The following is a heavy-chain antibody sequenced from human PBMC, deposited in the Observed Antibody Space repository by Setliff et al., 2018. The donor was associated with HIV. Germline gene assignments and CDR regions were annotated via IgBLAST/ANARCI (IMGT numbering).Heavy chain of an antibody. Sequence: SETLSLTCGVSSYSISGGYYWGWIRQPPGKGLEWIGSIYYNGSTYYNPSLKSRVTISVDTSKNQFSLKLSSVTAADTAVYYCARDYYDYVWGSYRLFDYWGQGTLVTVSS. D-gene: IGHD3-16*02. CDR3: ARDYYDYVWGSYRLFDY. CDR1: SYSISGGYY. V-gene: IGHV4-38-2*02. J-gene: IGHJ4*02. CDR2: IYYNGST.